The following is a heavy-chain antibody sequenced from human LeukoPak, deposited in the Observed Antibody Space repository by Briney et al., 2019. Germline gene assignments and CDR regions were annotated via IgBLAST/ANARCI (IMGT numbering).Heavy chain of an antibody. J-gene: IGHJ4*02. CDR2: IYTSGST. Sequence: SETLSLTCTVSGGSFSSYYWSWIRQPAGKGLEWIGRIYTSGSTNYNSSLKSRVTMSLDMSKNQVSLKLSSVTTAATAVYYCGTGDGYDSFDYWGQGTLVTVSS. CDR3: GTGDGYDSFDY. V-gene: IGHV4-4*07. D-gene: IGHD5-12*01. CDR1: GGSFSSYY.